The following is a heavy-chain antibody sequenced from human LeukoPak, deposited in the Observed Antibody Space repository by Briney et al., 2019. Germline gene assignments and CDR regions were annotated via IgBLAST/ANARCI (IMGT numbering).Heavy chain of an antibody. Sequence: GGSLRLSCAASGFTFSSYAMSWVRQAPGKGLEWVLAISGSGGSTYYADSVKGRFTISRDNSKNTLYLQMNSLRAEDTAVYYCAGVVTAIPNWFDPWGQGTLVTVSS. J-gene: IGHJ5*02. CDR1: GFTFSSYA. D-gene: IGHD2-21*02. CDR2: ISGSGGST. V-gene: IGHV3-23*01. CDR3: AGVVTAIPNWFDP.